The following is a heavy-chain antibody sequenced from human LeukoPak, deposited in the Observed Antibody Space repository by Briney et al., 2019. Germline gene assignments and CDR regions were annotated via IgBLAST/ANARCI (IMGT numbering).Heavy chain of an antibody. J-gene: IGHJ4*02. V-gene: IGHV3-11*01. CDR1: GFTLSDYY. CDR3: ARDKSNKGHDC. Sequence: GGSLRLSCAASGFTLSDYYMTWIRQAPGKGLEWVSYVSNGGSSSILHADSVKGRFTVFRDYAKNSLYLQMNSLRADDTGVYYCARDKSNKGHDCWGQGTLVTVSS. CDR2: VSNGGSSSI.